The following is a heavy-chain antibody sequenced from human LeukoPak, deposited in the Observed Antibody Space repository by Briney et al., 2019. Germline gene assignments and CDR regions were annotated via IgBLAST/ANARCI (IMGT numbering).Heavy chain of an antibody. CDR2: IGYDGSNK. J-gene: IGHJ5*02. Sequence: PGRSLRLSCAASGFTFSSYGFHWVRQAPAKGREWVAVIGYDGSNKYYADSVKGRFTISRDSSKNTLYLQMNSLRAEDTAVYYCAKDGSGGGWKWFDPWGQGTLVTVSS. D-gene: IGHD2-15*01. V-gene: IGHV3-33*06. CDR3: AKDGSGGGWKWFDP. CDR1: GFTFSSYG.